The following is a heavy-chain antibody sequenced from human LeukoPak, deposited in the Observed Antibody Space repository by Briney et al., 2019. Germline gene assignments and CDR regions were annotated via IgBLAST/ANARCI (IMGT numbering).Heavy chain of an antibody. CDR2: IIPIFGTA. CDR1: GVTFSSYA. V-gene: IGHV1-69*01. Sequence: GSSVKVSCKASGVTFSSYAIIWVRQAPGQGLEWMGGIIPIFGTANYAQKFQGRVTITADESTSTAYMELSSLRSEDTAVYYCAASSSWYVVGWFDPWGQGTLFTVSS. J-gene: IGHJ5*02. D-gene: IGHD6-13*01. CDR3: AASSSWYVVGWFDP.